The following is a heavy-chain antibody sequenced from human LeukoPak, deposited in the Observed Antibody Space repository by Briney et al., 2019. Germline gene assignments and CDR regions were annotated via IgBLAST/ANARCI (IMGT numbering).Heavy chain of an antibody. D-gene: IGHD1-26*01. CDR3: ARGEWDLLFDY. J-gene: IGHJ4*02. CDR1: GGSISGYY. V-gene: IGHV4-59*07. Sequence: SDTLSLTCTVSGGSISGYYWSCIRRPPGKGLEWIGYIFYSGSTNYNPSLKSRVTISVDTSKNQFSLKLSSVTAADTAVYYCARGEWDLLFDYWGQGTLVTVSS. CDR2: IFYSGST.